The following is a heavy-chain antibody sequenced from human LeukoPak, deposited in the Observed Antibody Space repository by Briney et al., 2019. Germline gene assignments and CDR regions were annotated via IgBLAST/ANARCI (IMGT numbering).Heavy chain of an antibody. V-gene: IGHV1-18*01. J-gene: IGHJ5*02. CDR3: AREGLSAAADGRWFDP. Sequence: ASEKVSCKASGHTFTNYGISWVRQAPGQGLEWMGWISASNGNTNYAQKFQGRVTMTRDTSISTAYMELSRLRSDDTAVYYCAREGLSAAADGRWFDPWGQGTLVTVSS. CDR1: GHTFTNYG. CDR2: ISASNGNT. D-gene: IGHD6-13*01.